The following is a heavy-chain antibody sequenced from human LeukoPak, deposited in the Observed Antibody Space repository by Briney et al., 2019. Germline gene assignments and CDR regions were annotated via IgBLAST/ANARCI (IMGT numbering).Heavy chain of an antibody. D-gene: IGHD3-22*01. J-gene: IGHJ4*02. Sequence: GGSLRLSCTASGYTFSDYSLSWVRQAPGKWLEWVSSISSSRNYKYYSDSVKGRFTISTDNAKYSLDLQMNSLRVEDTALYYCARGSSGAGYYFDYWGLGTLVTVSS. CDR3: ARGSSGAGYYFDY. CDR1: GYTFSDYS. CDR2: ISSSRNYK. V-gene: IGHV3-21*01.